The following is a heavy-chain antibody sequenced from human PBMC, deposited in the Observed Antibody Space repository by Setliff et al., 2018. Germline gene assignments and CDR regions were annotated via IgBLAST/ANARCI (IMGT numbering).Heavy chain of an antibody. CDR1: GGPFSGYY. CDR2: INHSGST. Sequence: NPSETLSLTCAVYGGPFSGYYWSWIRQPPGKGLEWIGEINHSGSTNYNPSLKSRVTISVDTSKKQFSLKLSSVTAADTAVYYCAKAAGSRKYNFWSGYQPWGQGTLVTVSS. J-gene: IGHJ4*02. CDR3: AKAAGSRKYNFWSGYQP. V-gene: IGHV4-34*01. D-gene: IGHD3-3*01.